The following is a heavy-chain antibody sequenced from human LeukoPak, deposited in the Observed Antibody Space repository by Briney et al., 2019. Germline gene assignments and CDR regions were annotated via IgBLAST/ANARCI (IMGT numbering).Heavy chain of an antibody. V-gene: IGHV3-30*03. Sequence: GGSLRLSCAASGFTFSSYGMHWVRQAPGKGLEWVAVISYDGSNKYYADSVKGRFTISRDNSKDTLYLQMNSLRAEDTAVYYCAREGVHCSGRSCLKAYWGQGTQVTVSS. CDR1: GFTFSSYG. CDR3: AREGVHCSGRSCLKAY. CDR2: ISYDGSNK. D-gene: IGHD2-15*01. J-gene: IGHJ4*02.